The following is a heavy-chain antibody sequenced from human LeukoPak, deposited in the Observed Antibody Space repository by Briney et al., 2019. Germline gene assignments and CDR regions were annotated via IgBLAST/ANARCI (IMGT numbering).Heavy chain of an antibody. J-gene: IGHJ4*02. Sequence: GGSLRLSCAASGFTFSRFAMSWVRRAPGKGLEWVSSISGSNRTTYYADSVKGRFTISRDNSKNILYLQMNSLRADDTAVYYCAKDGNYFDSSGYLIPFDYWGQGTLVTVPS. CDR1: GFTFSRFA. CDR2: ISGSNRTT. CDR3: AKDGNYFDSSGYLIPFDY. V-gene: IGHV3-23*01. D-gene: IGHD3-22*01.